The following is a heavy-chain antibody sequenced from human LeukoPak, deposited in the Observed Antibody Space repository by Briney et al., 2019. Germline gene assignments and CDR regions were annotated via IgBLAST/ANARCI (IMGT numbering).Heavy chain of an antibody. CDR2: INPNSGGT. Sequence: ASVKVSCKASGYTFIAYYMHWVRQAPGQGLEWMGWINPNSGGTNYAQEFQGRVTMTRDTSISTAYMEMSRLRSDDTAVYYCVRGFYSGGSCYQKTNFDYWGQGTLVTVSS. CDR3: VRGFYSGGSCYQKTNFDY. V-gene: IGHV1-2*02. J-gene: IGHJ4*02. CDR1: GYTFIAYY. D-gene: IGHD2-15*01.